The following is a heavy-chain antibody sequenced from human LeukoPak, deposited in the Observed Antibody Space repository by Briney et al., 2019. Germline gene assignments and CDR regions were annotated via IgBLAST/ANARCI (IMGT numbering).Heavy chain of an antibody. CDR1: GFIFDDYA. J-gene: IGHJ4*02. Sequence: GGSLRLSCAASGFIFDDYAMHWVRQAPGKGLEWVSGISWNSGSIGYADSVEGRFTIPRDNAKNSLFLQMNSLRAEDTALYYCAKVWSNPLPYLDYWGQGTLVTVSS. V-gene: IGHV3-9*01. CDR2: ISWNSGSI. D-gene: IGHD3-10*01. CDR3: AKVWSNPLPYLDY.